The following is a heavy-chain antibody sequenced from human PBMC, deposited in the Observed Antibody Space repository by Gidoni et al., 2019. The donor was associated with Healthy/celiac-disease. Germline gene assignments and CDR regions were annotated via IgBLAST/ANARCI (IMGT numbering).Heavy chain of an antibody. Sequence: QVQLVQSGAEVKKPGASVKVSCKASGYTFTGYYMHWGRQAPGQGLEWMGWINPNSGGTNYAQKLQGWVTMTRDTSISTAYMGLSRLRSDDTAVDYCARGSIAARPGGYYYYGMDVWGQGTTVTVSS. CDR3: ARGSIAARPGGYYYYGMDV. V-gene: IGHV1-2*04. J-gene: IGHJ6*02. CDR2: INPNSGGT. CDR1: GYTFTGYY. D-gene: IGHD6-6*01.